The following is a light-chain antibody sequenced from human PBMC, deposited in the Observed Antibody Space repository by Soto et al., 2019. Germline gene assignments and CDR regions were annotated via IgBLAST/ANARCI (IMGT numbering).Light chain of an antibody. CDR3: QSHDSSLSGSI. Sequence: QSVLTQPPSVSGAPGQRVTISCTGSRSNIGAGYDVHWYQHLPGTAPKLLIYGNNNRPSGVPDRFSGSKSGTSASLAITGLQAEDEADYYCQSHDSSLSGSIFGGGTQLTVL. J-gene: IGLJ2*01. CDR2: GNN. V-gene: IGLV1-40*01. CDR1: RSNIGAGYD.